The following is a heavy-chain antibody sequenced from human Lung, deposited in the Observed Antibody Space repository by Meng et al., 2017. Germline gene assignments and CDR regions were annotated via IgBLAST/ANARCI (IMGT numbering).Heavy chain of an antibody. CDR2: MNPNRGNT. J-gene: IGHJ4*02. V-gene: IGHV1-8*01. Sequence: QVQLVLSGADVKKPGASVKFSCKASGYTFTSYDINWVRQATGQGLEWMGWMNPNRGNTGYAQKFQGRVTMTRNTSISTAYMELSSLRSEDTAVYYCARAIFALANSDYWGQGTLVTVSS. D-gene: IGHD3-3*01. CDR3: ARAIFALANSDY. CDR1: GYTFTSYD.